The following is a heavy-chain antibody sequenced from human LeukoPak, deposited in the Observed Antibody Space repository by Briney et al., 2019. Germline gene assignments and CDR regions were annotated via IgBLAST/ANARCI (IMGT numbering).Heavy chain of an antibody. D-gene: IGHD1-14*01. Sequence: PGGSLRLSCAPSGFTSSSYGMHWVRQAPGKGLEWVSLISYDGSNKYYADSVKGRFTISRDNSKNTRYLQMNRLRAEHTAVYYCAKEPKPRPTVGYFQHWGQGTLVTVSS. CDR1: GFTSSSYG. J-gene: IGHJ1*01. CDR2: ISYDGSNK. CDR3: AKEPKPRPTVGYFQH. V-gene: IGHV3-30*18.